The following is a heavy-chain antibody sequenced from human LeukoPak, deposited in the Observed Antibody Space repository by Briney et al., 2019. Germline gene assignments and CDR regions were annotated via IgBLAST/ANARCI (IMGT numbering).Heavy chain of an antibody. CDR3: ARDLGVGAYCGGDCSY. D-gene: IGHD2-21*02. V-gene: IGHV1-18*01. Sequence: ASVKVSCKASGYTFTSYGISWVRQAPGQGLEWMGWISAYNGNTNYAQKLQGRVTMTTDTSTSTAYMELRSLRSDDTAVYYCARDLGVGAYCGGDCSYWGQGTLVTVSS. CDR2: ISAYNGNT. J-gene: IGHJ4*02. CDR1: GYTFTSYG.